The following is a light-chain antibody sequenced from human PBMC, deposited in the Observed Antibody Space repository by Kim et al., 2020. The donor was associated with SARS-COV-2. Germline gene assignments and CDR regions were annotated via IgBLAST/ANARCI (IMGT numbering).Light chain of an antibody. V-gene: IGLV4-69*01. CDR3: QTWATGIRV. Sequence: QLVLTQSPSASASLGASVKLTCTLSSGHSTYVIAWHQQRPEKGPRYLMKLNSDGSHTKGDGIPDRFSGSSSGAERYLTISSLQSEDEADYYCQTWATGIRVFGGGTQLTVL. J-gene: IGLJ3*02. CDR1: SGHSTYV. CDR2: LNSDGSH.